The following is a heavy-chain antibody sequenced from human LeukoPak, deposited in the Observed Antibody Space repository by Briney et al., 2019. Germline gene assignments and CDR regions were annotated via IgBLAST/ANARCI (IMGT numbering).Heavy chain of an antibody. CDR1: GGSISSGSYY. V-gene: IGHV4-61*02. D-gene: IGHD3-10*01. Sequence: PSENLSLNCTVSGGSISSGSYYWSWTPQPAGKGLEWIGRIYTSGSTNYNPSLKSRLPISVDTSKKQFSLNLSAVTAADTAVYYCARGTRGGFDPWGQGTLVTVSS. CDR2: IYTSGST. CDR3: ARGTRGGFDP. J-gene: IGHJ5*02.